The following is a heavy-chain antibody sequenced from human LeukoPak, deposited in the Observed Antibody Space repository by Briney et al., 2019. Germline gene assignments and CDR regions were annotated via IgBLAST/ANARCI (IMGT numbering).Heavy chain of an antibody. CDR1: GFTFRNYG. Sequence: GRSLRLSCAVSGFTFRNYGMHWVRQAPGKGLEWVAVTSYDESDKYYGDSVKGRFTISRDNSKNTLFLQMNSLRAEDTAVYFCAKDFRRADYYDSSGYYRMIDYWGQGTLVTVSS. D-gene: IGHD3-22*01. CDR3: AKDFRRADYYDSSGYYRMIDY. J-gene: IGHJ4*02. CDR2: TSYDESDK. V-gene: IGHV3-30*05.